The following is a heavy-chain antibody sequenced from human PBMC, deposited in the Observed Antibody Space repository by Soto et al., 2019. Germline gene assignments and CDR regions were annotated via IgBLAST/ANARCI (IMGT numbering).Heavy chain of an antibody. Sequence: QVQLVQSASEVMKPGASVKVSCKASGYTFIRYGITWVRQAPGQRLEWMGWISPYNDQTIYAQKLQGRVTMTADTSMRTVYMQWRSLKSDDTAVYYCARGGYYDNVWGKLSHYGLDVWGQGTSVTVSS. J-gene: IGHJ6*02. V-gene: IGHV1-18*01. CDR1: GYTFIRYG. CDR3: ARGGYYDNVWGKLSHYGLDV. D-gene: IGHD3-16*01. CDR2: ISPYNDQT.